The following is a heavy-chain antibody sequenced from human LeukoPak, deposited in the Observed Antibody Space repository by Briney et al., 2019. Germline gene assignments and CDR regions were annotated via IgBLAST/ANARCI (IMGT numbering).Heavy chain of an antibody. CDR2: TYYRSKWYN. Sequence: SQTLSLTCAISGDSVSSDSAAWNWIRQSPSRGLEWLGRTYYRSKWYNDYAVSVKSRITINPDTSKNQFSLQLNSVTPEDTAVYYCARDGDDYVWGSYRFDYWGQGTLVTVSS. J-gene: IGHJ4*02. CDR1: GDSVSSDSAA. D-gene: IGHD3-16*02. V-gene: IGHV6-1*01. CDR3: ARDGDDYVWGSYRFDY.